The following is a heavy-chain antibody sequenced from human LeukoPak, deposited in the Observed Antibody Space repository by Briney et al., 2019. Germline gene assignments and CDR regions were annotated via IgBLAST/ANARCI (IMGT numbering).Heavy chain of an antibody. Sequence: ASVKVSCKASGYTFTSYGISWVRQAPGQGLEWMGWISAYNGNTNYAQKLQGRVTMTTDTSTSTAYMELRSLRSDDTAVYYCAREGIAAAGTDYYYYYMDVWGKGTTVTISS. CDR3: AREGIAAAGTDYYYYYMDV. J-gene: IGHJ6*03. CDR1: GYTFTSYG. D-gene: IGHD6-13*01. CDR2: ISAYNGNT. V-gene: IGHV1-18*01.